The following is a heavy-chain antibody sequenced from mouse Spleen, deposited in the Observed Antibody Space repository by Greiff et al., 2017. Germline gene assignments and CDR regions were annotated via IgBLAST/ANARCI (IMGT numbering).Heavy chain of an antibody. V-gene: IGHV2-6-1*01. CDR3: ARHEDYDGSSSYYYAMDY. CDR2: IWSDGST. Sequence: QVQLKESGPGLVAPSQSLSITCTISGFSLTSYGVHWVRQPPGKGLEWLVVIWSDGSTTYNSALKSKLSISKDNSKSQVFLKMNSRQTDDTAMYYCARHEDYDGSSSYYYAMDYWGQGTSVTGSS. J-gene: IGHJ4*01. D-gene: IGHD1-1*01. CDR1: GFSLTSYG.